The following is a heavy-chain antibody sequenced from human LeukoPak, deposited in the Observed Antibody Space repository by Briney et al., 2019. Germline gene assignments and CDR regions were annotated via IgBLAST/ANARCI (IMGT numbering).Heavy chain of an antibody. CDR1: GGTFSSYA. CDR3: ARGPITTRSHFVY. CDR2: IIPIFATA. Sequence: SVKVSCKASGGTFSSYAISWVRQAPGQGLEWMGGIIPIFATANYAQKFQGRVTITADESTSTAYMELSSLRSEDTAVYYCARGPITTRSHFVYWGQGTLVTVSS. V-gene: IGHV1-69*13. J-gene: IGHJ4*02. D-gene: IGHD3-22*01.